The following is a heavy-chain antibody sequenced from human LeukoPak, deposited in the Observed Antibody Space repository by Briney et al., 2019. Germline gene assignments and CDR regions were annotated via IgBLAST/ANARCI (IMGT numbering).Heavy chain of an antibody. V-gene: IGHV3-21*01. D-gene: IGHD2-2*03. J-gene: IGHJ4*02. CDR2: ISSSSSYI. CDR3: ASGGYCSSTSCPDY. CDR1: GFTFSSYS. Sequence: GGSLRLSCAASGFTFSSYSMNWVRQAPGKGLEWVSSISSSSSYIYYADSVKGRFTISRDNAKNSLYLQMNSLRAEDTAVYYCASGGYCSSTSCPDYRGQGTLVTVSS.